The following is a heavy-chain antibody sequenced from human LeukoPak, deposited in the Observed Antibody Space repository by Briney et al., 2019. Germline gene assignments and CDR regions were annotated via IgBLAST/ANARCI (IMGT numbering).Heavy chain of an antibody. CDR3: AKSGHYYGSGSYYSP. J-gene: IGHJ5*02. V-gene: IGHV3-30*04. CDR1: GFTYSSYA. CDR2: ISYDVSNK. D-gene: IGHD3-10*01. Sequence: GRSLRLSCAASGFTYSSYAMHWVRQAPGKGLEWVAVISYDVSNKYYADSVKGRFTISRDNSKNTLYLQMNSLRAEDTAVYYCAKSGHYYGSGSYYSPWGQGTLVTVSS.